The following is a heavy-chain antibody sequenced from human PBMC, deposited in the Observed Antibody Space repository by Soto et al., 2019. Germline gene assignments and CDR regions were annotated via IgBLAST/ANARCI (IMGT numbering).Heavy chain of an antibody. CDR3: ARVWSGYYSIFYYYYYMDV. Sequence: TSETLSLTCAVYGGSFSGYYWSWIRQPPGKGLEWIGEINHSGSTNYNPSLKSRVTISVDTSKNQFSLKLSSVTAADTAVYYCARVWSGYYSIFYYYYYMDVWGKGTTVTVSS. CDR1: GGSFSGYY. J-gene: IGHJ6*03. CDR2: INHSGST. D-gene: IGHD3-3*01. V-gene: IGHV4-34*01.